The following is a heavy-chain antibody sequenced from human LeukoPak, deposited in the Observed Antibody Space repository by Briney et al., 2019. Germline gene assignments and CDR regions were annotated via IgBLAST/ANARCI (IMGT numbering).Heavy chain of an antibody. CDR2: INPSGGST. CDR1: GYTFTSYY. J-gene: IGHJ3*02. V-gene: IGHV1-46*01. CDR3: ARVRRKIQLWSSDAFDI. D-gene: IGHD5-18*01. Sequence: GASVKVSCKASGYTFTSYYMHWVRQAPGQGLEWMGIINPSGGSTSYAQKFQGRVTMTRDMSTSTVYMELSSLRSEDTAVYYCARVRRKIQLWSSDAFDIWGQGTMVTVSS.